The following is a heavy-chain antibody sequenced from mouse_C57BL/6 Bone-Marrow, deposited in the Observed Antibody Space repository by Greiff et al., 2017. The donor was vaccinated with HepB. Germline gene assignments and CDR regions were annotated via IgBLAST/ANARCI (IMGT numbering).Heavy chain of an antibody. Sequence: QVQLQQSGPGLVAPSQSLSITCTVSGFSLTSYGVDWVRQSPGKGLEWLGVIWGVGSTNYNSALKSRLSISKDNSKSQVFLKMNSLQNDDTAMYYCASLPSSGAYWGQGTLVTVSA. J-gene: IGHJ3*01. CDR2: IWGVGST. CDR3: ASLPSSGAY. CDR1: GFSLTSYG. V-gene: IGHV2-6*01.